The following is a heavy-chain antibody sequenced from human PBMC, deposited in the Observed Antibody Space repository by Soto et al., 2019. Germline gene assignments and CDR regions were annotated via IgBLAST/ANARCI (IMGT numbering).Heavy chain of an antibody. Sequence: GGSLRLSCAASGFIFNSYWMHWVRQAPGKGLVWVSRINTDESSRSYADSVKGRFTISRDNAKNTLYLQMNSLRAEDTAVYFCARDRVPQLGYYGMDVWGQGTTVTVSS. CDR3: ARDRVPQLGYYGMDV. V-gene: IGHV3-74*01. CDR2: INTDESSR. D-gene: IGHD2-2*01. J-gene: IGHJ6*02. CDR1: GFIFNSYW.